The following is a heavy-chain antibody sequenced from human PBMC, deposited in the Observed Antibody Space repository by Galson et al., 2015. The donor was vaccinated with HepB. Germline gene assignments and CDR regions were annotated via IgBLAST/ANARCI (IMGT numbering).Heavy chain of an antibody. Sequence: SVKVSCKASGGTFSSYAISWVRQAPGQGLEWMGRIIPILGIANYAQKFQGRVTITADKSTSTAYMELSSLRSEDTAVYYCARSDSGSYIFDYWGQGTLVTVSS. CDR3: ARSDSGSYIFDY. V-gene: IGHV1-69*04. CDR2: IIPILGIA. J-gene: IGHJ4*02. CDR1: GGTFSSYA. D-gene: IGHD1-26*01.